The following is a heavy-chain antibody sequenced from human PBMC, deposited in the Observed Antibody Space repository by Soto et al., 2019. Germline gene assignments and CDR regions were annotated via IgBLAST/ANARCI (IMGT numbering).Heavy chain of an antibody. J-gene: IGHJ4*02. D-gene: IGHD6-13*01. Sequence: DVQLVESGGVVVQPGGSLRLSCAASGFTFDDYTMHWVRQAPGKGLEWVSLISWDGGSTYYADSVKGRFTISRDNSKNSLYQQMNSLRTEDTALYYCAKGPGIAAAGHEYYFDYWGQGTLVTVSS. V-gene: IGHV3-43*01. CDR2: ISWDGGST. CDR1: GFTFDDYT. CDR3: AKGPGIAAAGHEYYFDY.